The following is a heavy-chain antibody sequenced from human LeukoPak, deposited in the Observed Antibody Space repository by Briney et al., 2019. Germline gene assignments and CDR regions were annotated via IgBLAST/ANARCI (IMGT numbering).Heavy chain of an antibody. J-gene: IGHJ4*02. CDR3: ARVFSLSGTTDY. CDR1: GFTFSSYS. V-gene: IGHV3-21*01. Sequence: GGSLRLSCAASGFTFSSYSMNWVRQAPGKGLEWVSSISSSSSYIYYADSVKGRFTISRDNAKNSLYLQMNSLRAEDTAVYYCARVFSLSGTTDYWGQGTLVTVSS. CDR2: ISSSSSYI. D-gene: IGHD1-1*01.